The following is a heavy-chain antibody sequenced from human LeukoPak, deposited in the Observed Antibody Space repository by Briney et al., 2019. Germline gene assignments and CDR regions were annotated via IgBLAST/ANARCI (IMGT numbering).Heavy chain of an antibody. V-gene: IGHV1-8*01. Sequence: VASVKVSCKASGYTFINYDINWVRQAAGQGPEWMGWMNPKSGNTGYAQRFQGRVTMTRDISINTAYMELNSLRSEDTAVYYCARAPPPHCSGGRCHSWGFVEDWGQGTLVTVSS. CDR3: ARAPPPHCSGGRCHSWGFVED. CDR2: MNPKSGNT. D-gene: IGHD2-15*01. CDR1: GYTFINYD. J-gene: IGHJ4*02.